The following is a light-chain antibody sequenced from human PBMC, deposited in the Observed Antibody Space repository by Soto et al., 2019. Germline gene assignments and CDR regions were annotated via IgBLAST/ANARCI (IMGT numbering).Light chain of an antibody. CDR2: SAS. J-gene: IGKJ4*01. CDR3: QPANSFPLT. CDR1: QDVSSW. V-gene: IGKV1-12*01. Sequence: DIQVTQSPSSVSASVGDRVTITCRTSQDVSSWLAWYQQKPGKAPELLIYSASTLQTGVPSRFSGRGSGTDFTLTISSLQPEDFATYYCQPANSFPLTFGGGTKVEIK.